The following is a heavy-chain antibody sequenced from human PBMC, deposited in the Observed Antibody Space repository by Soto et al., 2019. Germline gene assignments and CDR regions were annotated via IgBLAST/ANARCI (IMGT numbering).Heavy chain of an antibody. V-gene: IGHV1-18*01. CDR3: ARDLGGFPDY. D-gene: IGHD5-12*01. J-gene: IGHJ4*02. CDR1: GYIFTSYG. CDR2: ISAHNGNR. Sequence: QVQLVQSGVEVKKPGASVKVSCKASGYIFTSYGISWVRQAPGQGLEWMGWISAHNGNRKYAQKLQGRVTMTTDTYTSTAYMELRSLSSDDTAVNYCARDLGGFPDYWGQGTVVTVSS.